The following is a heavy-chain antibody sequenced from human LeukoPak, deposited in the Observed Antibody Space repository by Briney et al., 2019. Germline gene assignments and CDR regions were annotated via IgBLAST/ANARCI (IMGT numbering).Heavy chain of an antibody. Sequence: KPSETLSLTCTVSGGSISSYYWSWIRQPPGKGLEWIGSIYYSGSTYYNPSLKSRVTISVDTSKNQFSLKLSSVTAADTAVYYCARGLRFLEWLSQPYYFDYWGQGTLVTVSS. CDR3: ARGLRFLEWLSQPYYFDY. CDR2: IYYSGST. CDR1: GGSISSYY. J-gene: IGHJ4*02. V-gene: IGHV4-59*12. D-gene: IGHD3-3*01.